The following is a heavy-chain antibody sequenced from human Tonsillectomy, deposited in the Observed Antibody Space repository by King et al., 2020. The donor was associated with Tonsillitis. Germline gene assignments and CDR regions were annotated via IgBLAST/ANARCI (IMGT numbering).Heavy chain of an antibody. CDR1: GGSISSGIYY. CDR3: ARFVVAPHYYYYMDV. J-gene: IGHJ6*03. Sequence: VQLQESGPGLVNPSQTLSLTCTVSGGSISSGIYYWSWIRQPAGKGLEWIGRIYTSGTTNYNPSLKSRVTMSVDTSKNQFSLKLSSVTAADTAVYYCARFVVAPHYYYYMDVWGKGTTVTVSS. V-gene: IGHV4-61*02. D-gene: IGHD2-2*01. CDR2: IYTSGTT.